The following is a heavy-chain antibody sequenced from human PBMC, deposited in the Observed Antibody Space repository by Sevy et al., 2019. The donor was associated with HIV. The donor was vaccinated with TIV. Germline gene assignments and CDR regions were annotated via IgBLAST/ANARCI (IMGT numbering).Heavy chain of an antibody. J-gene: IGHJ4*02. CDR3: ARSIGAGPLRFLECLLPGDY. D-gene: IGHD3-3*01. V-gene: IGHV3-21*01. CDR1: GFTFSAYN. Sequence: GGSLRLSCAASGFTFSAYNMIWVRRAPGKGLEWVSSISSSSDYKYYADSMKGRFTISRDNPKNSLSLQMDSLRAEDTAVYYCARSIGAGPLRFLECLLPGDYWGQRTLVTVSS. CDR2: ISSSSDYK.